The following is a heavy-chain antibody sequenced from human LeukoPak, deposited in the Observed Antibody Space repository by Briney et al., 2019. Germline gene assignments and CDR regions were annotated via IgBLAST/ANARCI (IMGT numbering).Heavy chain of an antibody. CDR3: AGLQLRYDFWSGYYRDNWFDP. Sequence: SETLSLTCTVSGGSISSGYYWGWIRQPPGKGLEWIGSIYHSGSTYYNPSLKSRVTISVDTSKNQFSLKLSSVTAADTAVYYCAGLQLRYDFWSGYYRDNWFDPWGQGTLVTVSS. CDR1: GGSISSGYY. D-gene: IGHD3-3*01. V-gene: IGHV4-38-2*02. J-gene: IGHJ5*02. CDR2: IYHSGST.